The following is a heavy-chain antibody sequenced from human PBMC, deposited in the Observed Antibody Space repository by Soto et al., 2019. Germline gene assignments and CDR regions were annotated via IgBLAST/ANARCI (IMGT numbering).Heavy chain of an antibody. CDR2: IIALLGIV. Sequence: QVQLVQSGAEVKKPGSSVKVSCKASGGTFSSSTISWVRQAAGQGLEWRGRIIALLGIVNYAQKFQGRVTIPADKSTITAYMELSSLRSEDTAVYYCSCISESWFYPWGQGTLVTVSS. CDR1: GGTFSSST. CDR3: SCISESWFYP. D-gene: IGHD2-21*01. V-gene: IGHV1-69*02. J-gene: IGHJ5*02.